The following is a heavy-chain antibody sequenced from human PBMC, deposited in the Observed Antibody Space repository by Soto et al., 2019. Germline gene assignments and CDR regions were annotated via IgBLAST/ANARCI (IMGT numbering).Heavy chain of an antibody. D-gene: IGHD5-18*01. J-gene: IGHJ4*02. CDR1: GFSLSTSGVG. CDR3: AHLPWKELWPRATVVY. V-gene: IGHV2-5*02. CDR2: IYWDDDK. Sequence: GPTLVNPTQTLTLTCTFSGFSLSTSGVGVGWIRQPPGKALEWLGIIYWDDDKRYRPSLKSRLTITKDTSKNQLVLTMTDMDPVDTATYYCAHLPWKELWPRATVVYWGQGTPVTVSS.